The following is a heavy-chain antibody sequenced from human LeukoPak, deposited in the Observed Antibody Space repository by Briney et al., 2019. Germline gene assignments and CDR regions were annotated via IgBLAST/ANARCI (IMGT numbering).Heavy chain of an antibody. Sequence: ASVKVSCKASGGTFSSYAIIWVRQAPGQGLEWMGRIIPILGIANYAQKFQGRVTITADKSTSTAYMELSSLRSEDTAVYYCARSTATRITSSGTTVDYWGQGTLVTVSS. D-gene: IGHD1-7*01. CDR3: ARSTATRITSSGTTVDY. CDR1: GGTFSSYA. CDR2: IIPILGIA. V-gene: IGHV1-69*04. J-gene: IGHJ4*02.